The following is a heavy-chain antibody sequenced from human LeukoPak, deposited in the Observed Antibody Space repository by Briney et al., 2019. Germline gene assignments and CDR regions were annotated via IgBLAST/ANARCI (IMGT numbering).Heavy chain of an antibody. Sequence: PSETLSLTCTVSGGSISSSSYYWGWIRQPPGKGLEWIGSIYYSGSTYYNPSLKSRVTISVDTSKNQFSLKLSSVTAADTAVYYCARDAGITISNWGQGTLVTVSS. J-gene: IGHJ4*02. D-gene: IGHD1-14*01. V-gene: IGHV4-39*07. CDR1: GGSISSSSYY. CDR2: IYYSGST. CDR3: ARDAGITISN.